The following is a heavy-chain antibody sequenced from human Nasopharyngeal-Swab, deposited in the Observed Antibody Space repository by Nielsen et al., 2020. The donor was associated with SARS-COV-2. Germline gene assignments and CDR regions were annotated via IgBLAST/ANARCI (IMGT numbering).Heavy chain of an antibody. CDR2: ISNDGNDK. D-gene: IGHD2-2*02. Sequence: GESLKISCAASGFTFSSYAMHWVRQAPGKGLEWVAAISNDGNDKYYADSVKGRFSISRDNAKNSLYLQMNSLRGEDTAVYYCARGGYCSSTSCDTYYYYGMDVWGQGTTVTVSS. CDR3: ARGGYCSSTSCDTYYYYGMDV. V-gene: IGHV3-30*04. J-gene: IGHJ6*02. CDR1: GFTFSSYA.